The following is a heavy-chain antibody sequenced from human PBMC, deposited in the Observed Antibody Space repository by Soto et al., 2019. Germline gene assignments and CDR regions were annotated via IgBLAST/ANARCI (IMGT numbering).Heavy chain of an antibody. D-gene: IGHD6-19*01. V-gene: IGHV4-59*01. CDR1: GGSISSYY. Sequence: QVQLQESGPGLVKPSETLSLTCTVSGGSISSYYWSWIRQPPGKGLEWIGYIYYSGSTNYNPSLRSRVTISVDTSKNQFSLKLSSVTAADTAVYYCARVWDSSGWCLYIDYWGQGTLVTVSS. CDR2: IYYSGST. J-gene: IGHJ4*02. CDR3: ARVWDSSGWCLYIDY.